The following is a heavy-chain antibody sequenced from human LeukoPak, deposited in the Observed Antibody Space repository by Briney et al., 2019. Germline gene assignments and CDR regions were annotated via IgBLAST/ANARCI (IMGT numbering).Heavy chain of an antibody. CDR1: KFTFGFYG. CDR2: LSSRGRDT. CDR3: ARALHDSSGYYSDY. Sequence: GGSLRLSFAASKFTFGFYGMSWVRQAPGKGLEWLSALSSRGRDTYYADSVKGRFTISRDSAKDSLFLQMNSLRAEDTAVYYCARALHDSSGYYSDYWGQGTLVTVSS. V-gene: IGHV3-21*01. D-gene: IGHD3-22*01. J-gene: IGHJ4*02.